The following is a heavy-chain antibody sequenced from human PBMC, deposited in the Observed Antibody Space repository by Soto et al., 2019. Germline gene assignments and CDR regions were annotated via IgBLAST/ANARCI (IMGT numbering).Heavy chain of an antibody. CDR1: GFTFSTFD. Sequence: AGGSLRLSCAASGFTFSTFDMTWVRQAPGKGLEWVSLIRGNDGSTHYADCVKGRFAISRDNSRNTLYLQMNSLRAEDTAVYYCARNRRPYYYYYGMDVWGQGTTVTVSS. D-gene: IGHD1-1*01. J-gene: IGHJ6*02. CDR3: ARNRRPYYYYYGMDV. CDR2: IRGNDGST. V-gene: IGHV3-23*01.